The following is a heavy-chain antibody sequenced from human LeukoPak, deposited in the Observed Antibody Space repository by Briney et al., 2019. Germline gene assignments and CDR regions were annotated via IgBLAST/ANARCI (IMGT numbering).Heavy chain of an antibody. V-gene: IGHV4-59*01. D-gene: IGHD6-13*01. CDR3: ARVSEYSSSWADWYFDL. CDR1: GGSISSYY. Sequence: SETLSLTCTVSGGSISSYYWSWIRQPPGKGLEWIGYIYYSGSTNYNPSLKSRVTISVDTFKNQFSLKLSSVTAADTAVYYCARVSEYSSSWADWYFDLWGRGTLVTVSS. CDR2: IYYSGST. J-gene: IGHJ2*01.